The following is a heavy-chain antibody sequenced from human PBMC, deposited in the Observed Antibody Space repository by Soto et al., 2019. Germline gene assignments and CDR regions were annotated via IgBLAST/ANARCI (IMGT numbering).Heavy chain of an antibody. CDR2: IYYSGNT. Sequence: PSETLSLTCTVSGGSVSSGDYYWSWIRQPPGKGLEWIGYIYYSGNTNYNPSLKSRVIISVDTSKNLFSLKLTSVTAADTAVYYCARIPVDTSMIYWLAPWGQGTLVTV. CDR1: GGSVSSGDYY. V-gene: IGHV4-61*08. J-gene: IGHJ5*02. D-gene: IGHD5-18*01. CDR3: ARIPVDTSMIYWLAP.